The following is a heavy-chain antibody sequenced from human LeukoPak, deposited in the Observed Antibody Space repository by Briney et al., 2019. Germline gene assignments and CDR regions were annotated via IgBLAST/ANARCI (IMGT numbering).Heavy chain of an antibody. D-gene: IGHD3-10*01. CDR3: AGPRGVINADAFEI. CDR2: IYYSGST. Sequence: SETLSLTCTVSGGSISSGSYFWGWIRQPPGKGLEWIGSIYYSGSTYYNPSLKSRVTISVDTSKNQFSLKLSSVTAADTAVYYCAGPRGVINADAFEIWGQGTMVTVSS. J-gene: IGHJ3*02. V-gene: IGHV4-39*01. CDR1: GGSISSGSYF.